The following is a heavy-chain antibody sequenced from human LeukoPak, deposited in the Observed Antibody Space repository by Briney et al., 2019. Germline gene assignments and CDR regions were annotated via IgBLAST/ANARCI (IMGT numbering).Heavy chain of an antibody. V-gene: IGHV3-23*01. J-gene: IGHJ6*02. D-gene: IGHD2-8*02. Sequence: GGSLRLSCVASGFTFSTFAMYWLRQAPGKGLEWVSAIGANVGSTSYADSVRGRFTISRDNSRNTLYLQMSSLRTDNTATYYCTKSTDYWYYGMDVWGQGTTVTVSS. CDR1: GFTFSTFA. CDR2: IGANVGST. CDR3: TKSTDYWYYGMDV.